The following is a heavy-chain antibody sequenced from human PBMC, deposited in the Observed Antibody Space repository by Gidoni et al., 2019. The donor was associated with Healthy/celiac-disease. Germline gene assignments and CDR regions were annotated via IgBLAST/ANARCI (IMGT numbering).Heavy chain of an antibody. V-gene: IGHV3-33*01. CDR3: ARAGFGSSGYMDV. CDR2: IWYDGSNK. J-gene: IGHJ6*03. D-gene: IGHD6-6*01. Sequence: QVQLVESGGDVVQPGRSLRLSCAASGFTFSSYGMHWVRQAPGKGLEWVAVIWYDGSNKYYADSVKGRFTISRDNSKNTLYLQMNSLRAEDTAVYYCARAGFGSSGYMDVWGKGTTVTVSS. CDR1: GFTFSSYG.